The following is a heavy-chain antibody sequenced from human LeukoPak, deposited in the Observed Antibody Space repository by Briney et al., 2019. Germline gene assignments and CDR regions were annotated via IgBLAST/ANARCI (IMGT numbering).Heavy chain of an antibody. V-gene: IGHV4-59*12. CDR2: IYYSGST. CDR3: ARDRAHYDYVWGSYRPLNRFDY. D-gene: IGHD3-16*02. CDR1: GGSISSYY. Sequence: SSETLSLTCTVSGGSISSYYWSWIRQPPGKGLEWIGYIYYSGSTNYNPSLKSRVTISVDTSKNQFSLKLSSVTAADTAVYYCARDRAHYDYVWGSYRPLNRFDYWGQGTLVTVSS. J-gene: IGHJ4*02.